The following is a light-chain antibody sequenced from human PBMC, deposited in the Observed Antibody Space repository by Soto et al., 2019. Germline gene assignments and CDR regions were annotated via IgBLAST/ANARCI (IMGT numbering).Light chain of an antibody. CDR2: GAS. V-gene: IGKV3-15*01. J-gene: IGKJ1*01. CDR3: QQYNNWPRT. Sequence: EIVMTQSPATLSVSPGERATLSCRASQSVSSDLAWYHQKPGQAPRLLIYGASTRATGIPARFSGSGSGTEFTLTINSLQSEDFAVYYCQQYNNWPRTFGQGTKEEI. CDR1: QSVSSD.